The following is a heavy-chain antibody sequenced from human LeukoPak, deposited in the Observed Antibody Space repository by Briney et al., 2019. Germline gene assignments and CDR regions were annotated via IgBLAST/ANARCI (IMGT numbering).Heavy chain of an antibody. J-gene: IGHJ4*02. CDR1: GASLSSGSYY. V-gene: IGHV4-61*02. D-gene: IGHD3-10*01. CDR3: ARDYYGSGNYFGY. Sequence: PSQTLSLTCTVSGASLSSGSYYWSWIRQPAGKGLEWIGRIYTSGRANGNPSLKSRVTISVDTSKNQFSLKLSSVTAADTAVYYCARDYYGSGNYFGYWGQGTLVTVSS. CDR2: IYTSGRA.